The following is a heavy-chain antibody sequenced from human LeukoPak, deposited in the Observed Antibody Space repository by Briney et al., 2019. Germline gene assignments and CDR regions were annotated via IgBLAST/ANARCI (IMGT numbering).Heavy chain of an antibody. CDR1: GGSISSYY. J-gene: IGHJ6*03. CDR3: AREAVAGTRGDYYYYMDV. V-gene: IGHV4-59*01. Sequence: SETLSLTCTVSGGSISSYYWSWIRQPPGRGLEWIGYIYYSGSTNYNPSLKSRVTISVDTSKNQFSLKLSSVTAADTAVYYCAREAVAGTRGDYYYYMDVWGKGTTVTISS. CDR2: IYYSGST. D-gene: IGHD6-19*01.